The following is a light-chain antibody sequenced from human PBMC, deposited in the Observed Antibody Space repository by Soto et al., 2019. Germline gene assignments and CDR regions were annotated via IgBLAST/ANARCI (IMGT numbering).Light chain of an antibody. CDR2: DVT. Sequence: QSALTQPASVSGSPGQSIAISCTGAISDVGGYNYVSWYQQYPGKAPKLVIYDVTNRPSGVSNRFSGSKSGNTASLTISGLQADDEADYYCCSYTSTSTYVFGTGTKLTVL. V-gene: IGLV2-14*01. J-gene: IGLJ1*01. CDR3: CSYTSTSTYV. CDR1: ISDVGGYNY.